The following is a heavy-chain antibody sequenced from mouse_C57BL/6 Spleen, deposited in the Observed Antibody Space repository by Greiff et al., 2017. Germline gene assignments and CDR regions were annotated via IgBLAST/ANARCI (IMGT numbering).Heavy chain of an antibody. CDR2: IYPSDSET. Sequence: QVQLQQPGAELVRPGSSVKLSCKASGYTFTSYWMDWVKQRPGQGLEWIGNIYPSDSETHYNQKFKDKATLTVDKSSSTAYMQLSSLTSEDSAVYYCARRDYDPYWYFDVWGTGTTVTVSS. CDR1: GYTFTSYW. V-gene: IGHV1-61*01. D-gene: IGHD2-4*01. J-gene: IGHJ1*03. CDR3: ARRDYDPYWYFDV.